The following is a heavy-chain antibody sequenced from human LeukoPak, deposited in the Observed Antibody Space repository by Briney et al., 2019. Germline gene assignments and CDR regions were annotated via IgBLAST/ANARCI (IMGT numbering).Heavy chain of an antibody. CDR3: AKDARRTFGLSSGLYRGSYYFDY. V-gene: IGHV3-21*01. CDR2: ISSRSSYI. J-gene: IGHJ4*02. D-gene: IGHD6-19*01. Sequence: GGSLRLSCAASGFTFSTYIMNWVRQAPGKGLEWVSSISSRSSYIYYADSVKGRFTISRDNAKNSLYLQMNSLRAEDTAVYYCAKDARRTFGLSSGLYRGSYYFDYWGQGTLVTVSS. CDR1: GFTFSTYI.